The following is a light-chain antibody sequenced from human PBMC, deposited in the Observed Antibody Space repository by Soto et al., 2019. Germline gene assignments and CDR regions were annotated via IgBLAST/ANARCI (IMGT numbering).Light chain of an antibody. Sequence: DSQIAQSPSSLLASVGDRVTIACRASQSISSWLAWYQQKPGKAPKLLIYDASSLESGVPSRFSGSGSGTEFTLTISSLQPDDFASYYCQQYNSYSWTFGQGTKVDI. CDR2: DAS. CDR1: QSISSW. J-gene: IGKJ1*01. CDR3: QQYNSYSWT. V-gene: IGKV1-5*01.